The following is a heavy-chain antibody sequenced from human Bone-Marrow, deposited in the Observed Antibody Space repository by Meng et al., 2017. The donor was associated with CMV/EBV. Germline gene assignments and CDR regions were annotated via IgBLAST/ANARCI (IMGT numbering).Heavy chain of an antibody. Sequence: GVSLRLSCVASGFTFDDYAMHWVRQAPGKGLEWVSGISWNSDSRGYADSVQGRFTISRDNAKNSLYLQMNSLRAEDTALYYCAKDFYDFWSGSYMDVWGQGTTVTVSS. CDR2: ISWNSDSR. CDR1: GFTFDDYA. CDR3: AKDFYDFWSGSYMDV. V-gene: IGHV3-9*01. D-gene: IGHD3-3*01. J-gene: IGHJ6*02.